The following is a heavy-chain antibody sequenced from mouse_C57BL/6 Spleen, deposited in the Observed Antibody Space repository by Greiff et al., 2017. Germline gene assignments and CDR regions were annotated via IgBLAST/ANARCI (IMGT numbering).Heavy chain of an antibody. CDR2: ISDGGSYT. CDR1: GFTFSSYA. Sequence: EVKLQESGGGLVKPGGSLKLSCAASGFTFSSYAMSWVRQTPEKRLEWVATISDGGSYTYYPDNVKGRFTISRDNAKNNLYLQMSHLKSEDTAMYYCARGTSGAGAAMDYWCQGTSVTVSS. D-gene: IGHD5-1*01. V-gene: IGHV5-4*03. J-gene: IGHJ4*01. CDR3: ARGTSGAGAAMDY.